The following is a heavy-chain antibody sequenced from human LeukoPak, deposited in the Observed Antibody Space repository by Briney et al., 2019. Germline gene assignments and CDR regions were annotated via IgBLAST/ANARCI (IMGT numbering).Heavy chain of an antibody. CDR3: ARGEGGYNLDY. D-gene: IGHD5-24*01. V-gene: IGHV3-33*01. J-gene: IGHJ4*02. CDR2: IWYDGSNK. Sequence: GGSLRLSCAASGFTFSSYGMHWVRQAPGKGLEWVAVIWYDGSNKYYADSVKGRFTISRDNSKNTLYLHMNSLRAEDTAVYYCARGEGGYNLDYWGQGTLVTVSS. CDR1: GFTFSSYG.